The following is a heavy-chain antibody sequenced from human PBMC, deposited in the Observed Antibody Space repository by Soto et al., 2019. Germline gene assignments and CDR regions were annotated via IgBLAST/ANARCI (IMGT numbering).Heavy chain of an antibody. V-gene: IGHV1-69*01. J-gene: IGHJ4*02. Sequence: QVQLVQSGAEVKKPGSSGKVSCKPSGGTFSTYGISWVRQAPGQGLEWMGGIIPIFGTTSYAQKFQGRVTITADESTSTVYMELSSLRSEDTAVYYCASGHANDTSGYQGYWGQGTLVIVSS. CDR3: ASGHANDTSGYQGY. CDR2: IIPIFGTT. D-gene: IGHD3-22*01. CDR1: GGTFSTYG.